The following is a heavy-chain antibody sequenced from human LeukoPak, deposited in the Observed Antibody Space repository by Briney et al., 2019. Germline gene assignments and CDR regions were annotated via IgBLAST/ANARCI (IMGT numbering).Heavy chain of an antibody. D-gene: IGHD6-13*01. V-gene: IGHV4-59*01. CDR3: AKGGKIGPRSYGYSSSWRTLDY. CDR2: IYYSGST. CDR1: GGSISSYY. Sequence: SETLSLTCTVSGGSISSYYWSWIRQPPGKGLEWIGYIYYSGSTNYNPSLKSRVTISVDTSKNQFSLKLSSVTAADTAVYYCAKGGKIGPRSYGYSSSWRTLDYWGQGTLVTVSS. J-gene: IGHJ4*02.